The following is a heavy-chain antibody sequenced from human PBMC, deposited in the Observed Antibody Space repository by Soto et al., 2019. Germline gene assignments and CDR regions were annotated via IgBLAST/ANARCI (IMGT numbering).Heavy chain of an antibody. Sequence: GASVKVSCKASGYNFTTYARVWVRQATGQRPEWMGWINTGNGNTKYSPKFQGRVTITRDTSASTAYMELSSLKSEDTAVYYCARGERLYFLYYGMDVWGQGSTVTVSS. CDR3: ARGERLYFLYYGMDV. CDR2: INTGNGNT. D-gene: IGHD2-2*02. CDR1: GYNFTTYA. V-gene: IGHV1-3*04. J-gene: IGHJ6*02.